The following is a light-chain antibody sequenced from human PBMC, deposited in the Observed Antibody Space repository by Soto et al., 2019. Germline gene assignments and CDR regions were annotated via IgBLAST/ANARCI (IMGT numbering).Light chain of an antibody. CDR3: GSYAVSYTVV. CDR2: DVS. V-gene: IGLV2-11*01. CDR1: SSDVGGYNY. Sequence: QSALTQPRSVSGSPGQSVTISCTGTSSDVGGYNYVSWYQHHPGKAPKLMIYDVSKRPSGVPDRLSGSKSGNTASLTISGLQAEDEADYFCGSYAVSYTVVFGGGTKVTVL. J-gene: IGLJ2*01.